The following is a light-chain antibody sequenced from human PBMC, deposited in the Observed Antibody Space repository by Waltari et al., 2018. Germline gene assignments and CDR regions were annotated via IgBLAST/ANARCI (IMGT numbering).Light chain of an antibody. V-gene: IGKV3-15*01. J-gene: IGKJ2*01. CDR1: QSVSSN. Sequence: IVMTQSPAPLSVSPGERATLSCRASQSVSSNLAWYQQKPGQAPRLLIYAASTRATGIPARFSGRGSGTEFTLTISSLQSEDFAVYYCQQYNNWPPGDTFGQGTKLEI. CDR2: AAS. CDR3: QQYNNWPPGDT.